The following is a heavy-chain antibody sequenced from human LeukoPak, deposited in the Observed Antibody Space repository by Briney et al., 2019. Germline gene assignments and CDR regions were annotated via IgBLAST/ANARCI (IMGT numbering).Heavy chain of an antibody. Sequence: GGSLRLSCAASGFTFGDYTMHWVRQTPAKGLEWVSAISWDGVSTYYADSMKGRFTISRDNSKNSLFLQMNSLRTADTALYYCAKATRGDGSYLIDYWGKGTLVTVSS. V-gene: IGHV3-43*01. CDR3: AKATRGDGSYLIDY. D-gene: IGHD1-26*01. CDR1: GFTFGDYT. J-gene: IGHJ4*02. CDR2: ISWDGVST.